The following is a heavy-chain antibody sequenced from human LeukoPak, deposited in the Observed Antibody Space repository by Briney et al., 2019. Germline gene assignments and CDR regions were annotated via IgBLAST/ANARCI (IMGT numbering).Heavy chain of an antibody. CDR2: ISSSSSYI. Sequence: GGSLRLSCAASGFTFSSYSMNWVRQAPGKGLEWVSSISSSSSYIYYADSVKGRFTISRDNAKNSLYLQMNSLRAEDTAVYYCARDGGGDYYDSSGYSDYWGQGTLVTVSS. CDR3: ARDGGGDYYDSSGYSDY. V-gene: IGHV3-21*01. J-gene: IGHJ4*02. CDR1: GFTFSSYS. D-gene: IGHD3-22*01.